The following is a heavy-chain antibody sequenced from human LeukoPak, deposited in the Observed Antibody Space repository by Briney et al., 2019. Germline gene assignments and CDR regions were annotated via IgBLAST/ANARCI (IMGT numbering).Heavy chain of an antibody. J-gene: IGHJ4*02. Sequence: PGRSLRLSCAASGFTFDDYAMHWVRQAPGKGLEWVSGISWNSGSIGYADSVKGRFTISRDNAKNSLYLQMNSLRAEDTALYYCAKANTYYYDSSGYYYFGYWGQGTLVTVSS. CDR2: ISWNSGSI. D-gene: IGHD3-22*01. CDR3: AKANTYYYDSSGYYYFGY. CDR1: GFTFDDYA. V-gene: IGHV3-9*01.